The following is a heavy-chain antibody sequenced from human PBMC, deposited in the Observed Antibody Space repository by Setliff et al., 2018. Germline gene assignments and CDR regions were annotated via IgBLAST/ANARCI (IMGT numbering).Heavy chain of an antibody. V-gene: IGHV1-69*06. D-gene: IGHD1-26*01. CDR3: ARVSRTIVAARGFDY. J-gene: IGHJ4*02. CDR1: GGTFSSYA. Sequence: ASVKVSCKASGGTFSSYAISWVRQAPGQGLEWMGGIIPIFGTANYAQKFQGRVTITADKSTSTAYMELSSLRSEDTAVYYCARVSRTIVAARGFDYWGQGTLVTVSS. CDR2: IIPIFGTA.